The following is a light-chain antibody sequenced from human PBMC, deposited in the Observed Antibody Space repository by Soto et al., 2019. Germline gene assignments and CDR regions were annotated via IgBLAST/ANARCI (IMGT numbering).Light chain of an antibody. CDR2: NTN. V-gene: IGLV8-61*01. J-gene: IGLJ3*02. CDR3: MMNMGGGIWV. CDR1: SGSVSSSYY. Sequence: QTVVTQEPSFSVSPGGTVTLTCGLSSGSVSSSYYPSWYQQTPGQAPRTLIYNTNTRSSGVPDRFSGSILGNKAALTITGAQADDESDYYCMMNMGGGIWVFGGGTKLTVL.